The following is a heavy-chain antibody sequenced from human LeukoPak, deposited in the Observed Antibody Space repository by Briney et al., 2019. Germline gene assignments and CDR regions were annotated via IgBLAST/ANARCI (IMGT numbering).Heavy chain of an antibody. CDR3: ARGYDDSGYSSGY. Sequence: GGSLRLSCAASGFTFSRYSMNWVRQAPGQGLEWVSSIGSSSAYIYYADSVRGRFTFSRDNANHSVYLQMNSLRAEDTAVYYCARGYDDSGYSSGYWGQGSLVTVSS. CDR2: IGSSSAYI. D-gene: IGHD3-22*01. CDR1: GFTFSRYS. J-gene: IGHJ4*02. V-gene: IGHV3-21*01.